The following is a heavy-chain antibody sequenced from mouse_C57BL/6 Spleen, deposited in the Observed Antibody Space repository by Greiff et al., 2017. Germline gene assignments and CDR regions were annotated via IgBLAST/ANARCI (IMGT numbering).Heavy chain of an antibody. CDR2: IYPGDGAT. J-gene: IGHJ1*03. Sequence: QVQLKQSGAELVKPGASVKISCKASGYAFSSYWMNWVKQRPGKGLEWIGQIYPGDGATNYNGKFKGKATLTADKSSSTAYMQLSSLTSEDSAVYCCARGYYEGNYWYFDVWGTGTTVTVSS. CDR1: GYAFSSYW. D-gene: IGHD2-3*01. CDR3: ARGYYEGNYWYFDV. V-gene: IGHV1-80*01.